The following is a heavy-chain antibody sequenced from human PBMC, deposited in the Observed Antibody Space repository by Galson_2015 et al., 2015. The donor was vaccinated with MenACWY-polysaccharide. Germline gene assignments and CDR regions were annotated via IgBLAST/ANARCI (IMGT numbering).Heavy chain of an antibody. D-gene: IGHD3-10*01. V-gene: IGHV4-61*02. CDR3: ARGARYSFGSGSYFDS. J-gene: IGHJ4*02. CDR2: IYSSGST. Sequence: TLSLTCSVSGGSIDTHDHYWTWIRQPAESGLEWIGRIYSSGSTNYNPSLKSRVNISIDTSKTRFSLQLNFVTAADTAVYYCARGARYSFGSGSYFDSWGQGALVAVSS. CDR1: GGSIDTHDHY.